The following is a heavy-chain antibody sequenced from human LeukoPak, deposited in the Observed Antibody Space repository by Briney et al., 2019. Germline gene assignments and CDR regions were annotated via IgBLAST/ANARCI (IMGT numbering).Heavy chain of an antibody. Sequence: AGGSLRLFCTASGFTFGDYAMRWVRQAPGKGLEWVGFIRSKTYGGTTDYAASVKGRFTISRDESKSIAYLQMNSLKTEDTAVYYCTRDRSAVAGTGSSAHYWGQGTLVTVSS. CDR1: GFTFGDYA. J-gene: IGHJ4*02. D-gene: IGHD6-19*01. CDR3: TRDRSAVAGTGSSAHY. CDR2: IRSKTYGGTT. V-gene: IGHV3-49*04.